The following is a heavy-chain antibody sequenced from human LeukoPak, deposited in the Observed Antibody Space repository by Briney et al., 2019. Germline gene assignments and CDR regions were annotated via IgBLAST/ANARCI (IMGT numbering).Heavy chain of an antibody. D-gene: IGHD4-23*01. CDR2: ISGSGGST. CDR3: AKSTVVIPVYFDY. CDR1: GFTFSSYA. J-gene: IGHJ4*02. V-gene: IGHV3-23*01. Sequence: PGGSLRLSCAASGFTFSSYAMSWVRQAPGKGLEWVSAISGSGGSTYYADSVKGQFTISRDNSKNTLYLQMNSLRAEDTAVYYCAKSTVVIPVYFDYWGQGNLVTVSS.